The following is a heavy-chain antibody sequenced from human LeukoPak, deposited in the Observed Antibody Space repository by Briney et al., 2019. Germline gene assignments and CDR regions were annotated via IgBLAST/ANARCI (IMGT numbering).Heavy chain of an antibody. CDR1: GDSVSTSSAG. Sequence: PSQTLSLTCAISGDSVSTSSAGWNWIRQSPSRGLEWLGRTYCRSKWYNDYAVSVKSRITINPDTSKNHFSLQLDSVTPEDTAVYYCARGEYISSSFDYWGQGTLVTVSS. V-gene: IGHV6-1*01. CDR3: ARGEYISSSFDY. J-gene: IGHJ4*02. D-gene: IGHD6-6*01. CDR2: TYCRSKWYN.